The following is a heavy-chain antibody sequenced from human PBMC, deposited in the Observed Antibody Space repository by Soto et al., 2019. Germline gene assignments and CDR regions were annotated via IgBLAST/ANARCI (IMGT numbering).Heavy chain of an antibody. CDR1: GFIFSEST. V-gene: IGHV3-64D*06. J-gene: IGHJ4*02. Sequence: PGGTLRLSCSASGFIFSESTIYWVRQDPGKGLEAISAVSTSGRSTYYADSVKDIFTISSANSKHTLFLPMGSLRPEDTATYYCVEQAHCLDGVAFDYWGQGTQVTVFS. D-gene: IGHD2-15*01. CDR2: VSTSGRST. CDR3: VEQAHCLDGVAFDY.